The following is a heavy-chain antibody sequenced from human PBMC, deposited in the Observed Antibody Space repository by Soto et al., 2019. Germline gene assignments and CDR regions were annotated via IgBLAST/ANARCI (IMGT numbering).Heavy chain of an antibody. CDR2: IYYSGST. Sequence: PSETLSLTCTVSGGSISSNYWSWIRQPPGKGPEWIGYIYYSGSTNYNPSLKSRVTLSVETSKNQFSLKLTSVTAADTAVYYCARGGKNYYYIMDVWAKGTTVTVSS. CDR1: GGSISSNY. V-gene: IGHV4-59*01. D-gene: IGHD3-16*01. CDR3: ARGGKNYYYIMDV. J-gene: IGHJ6*03.